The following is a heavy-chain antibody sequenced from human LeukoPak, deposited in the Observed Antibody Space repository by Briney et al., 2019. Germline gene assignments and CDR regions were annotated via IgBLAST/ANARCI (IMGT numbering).Heavy chain of an antibody. CDR1: GFTISSYE. CDR2: ISSSGSTI. Sequence: GGSLRLSCAASGFTISSYEMNWVRQAPGKGLEWVSYISSSGSTIYYADSVKGRFTISRDNAKNSLYLQMNSLRAEDTAVYYCASSYWYFDLWSRRSLVTVSS. CDR3: ASSYWYFDL. V-gene: IGHV3-48*03. J-gene: IGHJ2*01.